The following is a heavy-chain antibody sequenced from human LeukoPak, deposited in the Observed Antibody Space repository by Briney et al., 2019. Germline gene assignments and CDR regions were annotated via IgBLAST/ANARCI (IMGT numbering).Heavy chain of an antibody. J-gene: IGHJ4*02. CDR3: ARLFLMGSTPHYFDY. CDR1: GYSISSDYY. V-gene: IGHV4-38-2*01. D-gene: IGHD2-8*01. CDR2: IYHSGST. Sequence: SETLSLTCGVAGYSISSDYYWGWIRQPPGKGLEWIGNIYHSGSTYYNPFLESRATISIDTSKNQFTLKLSSVTAADTAVYYCARLFLMGSTPHYFDYWGQGTLVTVSS.